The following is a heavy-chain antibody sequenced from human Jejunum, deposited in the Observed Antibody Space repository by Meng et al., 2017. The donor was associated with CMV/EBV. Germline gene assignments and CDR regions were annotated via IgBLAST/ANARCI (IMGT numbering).Heavy chain of an antibody. Sequence: DSVSRKSAAWNWIRQSPSRGLEWLGRTYYRSKWYNDYAVSVKSRITIKADTTKNQFSLHLNSVTPEDTAVYYCARDSDADDWFDPWGLGTLVTVSS. J-gene: IGHJ5*02. CDR2: TYYRSKWYN. CDR3: ARDSDADDWFDP. V-gene: IGHV6-1*01. CDR1: DSVSRKSAA. D-gene: IGHD3-10*01.